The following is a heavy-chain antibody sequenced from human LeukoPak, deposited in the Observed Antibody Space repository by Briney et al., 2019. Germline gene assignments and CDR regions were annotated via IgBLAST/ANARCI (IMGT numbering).Heavy chain of an antibody. J-gene: IGHJ4*02. CDR3: ARDSYDYIWGSLRNY. CDR2: ISWNSGSI. V-gene: IGHV3-9*01. CDR1: GFTFDDYA. Sequence: GGSLRLSCAASGFTFDDYAMHWVRQAPGKGLEWVSGISWNSGSIGYADSVKGRFTISRDNAKNSLYLQMNSLRAEDTAVYYCARDSYDYIWGSLRNYWGQGTLVTVSS. D-gene: IGHD3-16*01.